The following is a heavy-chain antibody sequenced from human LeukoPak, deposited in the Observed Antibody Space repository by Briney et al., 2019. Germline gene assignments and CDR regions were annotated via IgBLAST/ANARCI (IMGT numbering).Heavy chain of an antibody. CDR2: IYTSGST. D-gene: IGHD6-19*01. CDR3: ARDSKQWLVPGWFDP. J-gene: IGHJ5*02. Sequence: SETLSLTCTVSGGSISNYYWSRIRQPAGKGLEWIGRIYTSGSTNYNPSLESRVTMSVDTSKNQFSLKLSSVTAADTAVYYCARDSKQWLVPGWFDPWGQGTLVTVSS. CDR1: GGSISNYY. V-gene: IGHV4-4*07.